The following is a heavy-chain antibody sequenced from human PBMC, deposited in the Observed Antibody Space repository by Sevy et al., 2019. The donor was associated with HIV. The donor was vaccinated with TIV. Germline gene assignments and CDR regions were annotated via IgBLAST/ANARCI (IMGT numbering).Heavy chain of an antibody. CDR3: ARHGGIVDRAFDY. CDR1: GGSIGSSSYD. V-gene: IGHV4-39*01. CDR2: ISYSGTT. Sequence: SETLSLTCTVFGGSIGSSSYDWGWIRQRPGKGLEWSGTISYSGTTYYNPSLQSRVTISVDTSKNLFSLKLSSVTAADTAVYYSARHGGIVDRAFDYWGQGTLVTVSS. J-gene: IGHJ4*02. D-gene: IGHD2-21*01.